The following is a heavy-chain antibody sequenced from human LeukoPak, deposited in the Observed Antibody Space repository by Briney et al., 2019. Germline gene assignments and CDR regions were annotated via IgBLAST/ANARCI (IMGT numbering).Heavy chain of an antibody. Sequence: PGGSLRLSCAASGFTFSRYSMNWVRQAPGKGLEWVSSIDSSGRDTYYAGSVKGRFTISRDNAKNSLYLQMNSLRAEDTALYYCARDVLLWFGETRNYGMDVWGQGTTVTVSS. D-gene: IGHD3-10*01. CDR3: ARDVLLWFGETRNYGMDV. CDR1: GFTFSRYS. CDR2: IDSSGRDT. J-gene: IGHJ6*02. V-gene: IGHV3-21*04.